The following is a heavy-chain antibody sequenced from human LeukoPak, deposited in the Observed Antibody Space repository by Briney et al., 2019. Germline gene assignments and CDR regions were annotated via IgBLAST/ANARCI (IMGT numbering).Heavy chain of an antibody. CDR2: IYPNSCGT. D-gene: IGHD2-15*01. Sequence: VSVKVSCKASGYTFTGYYMHWVRQAPGQGLDWMGRIYPNSCGTNYAQKFQGRVTMTRDTSISTAYMEPRRLRSDDTAVYYRARAARSGGSRYFDYWGQGTLVTVSS. CDR3: ARAARSGGSRYFDY. V-gene: IGHV1-2*06. CDR1: GYTFTGYY. J-gene: IGHJ4*02.